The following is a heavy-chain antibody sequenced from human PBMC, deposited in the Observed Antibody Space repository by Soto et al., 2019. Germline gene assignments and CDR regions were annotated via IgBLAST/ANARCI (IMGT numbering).Heavy chain of an antibody. Sequence: GGSLRLSCASSGFTFSSYAMSWVRQAPGKGLEWVSAISGSGGSTYYADSVKGRFTISRDNSKNTLYLQMNSLRAEDTAVYYCSNDGWYVSYYGMDVWGQGTTVTGSS. D-gene: IGHD6-19*01. J-gene: IGHJ6*02. V-gene: IGHV3-23*01. CDR2: ISGSGGST. CDR1: GFTFSSYA. CDR3: SNDGWYVSYYGMDV.